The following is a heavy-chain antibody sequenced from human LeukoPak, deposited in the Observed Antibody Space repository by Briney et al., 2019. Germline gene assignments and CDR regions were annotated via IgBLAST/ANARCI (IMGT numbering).Heavy chain of an antibody. J-gene: IGHJ4*02. V-gene: IGHV4-4*02. D-gene: IGHD2-15*01. CDR3: ARDETFYSVTSAYCSLAS. CDR2: IYHTGTT. CDR1: GGSISSSYW. Sequence: SGTLSLTCRVSGGSISSSYWWSWVRQPPGKGPEWIGEIYHTGTTNYNPTLTSRVTISVDKSENQFSLELRSLTAADTAVYYCARDETFYSVTSAYCSLASWGQGTKVTVSS.